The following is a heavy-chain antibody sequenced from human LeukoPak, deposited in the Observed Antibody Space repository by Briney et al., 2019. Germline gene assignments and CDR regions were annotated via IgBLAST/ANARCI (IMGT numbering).Heavy chain of an antibody. V-gene: IGHV4-59*01. CDR1: GGSISSYY. CDR2: IYYSGST. J-gene: IGHJ4*02. CDR3: ARMYSSSSGVDY. D-gene: IGHD6-6*01. Sequence: SETLSLTCTVSGGSISSYYWSWIRQPPGKGLEWIGYIYYSGSTNYNPSLKSRVTISVDTSKNQFSLNLSSVTAADTAVYYCARMYSSSSGVDYWGQGTLVTVSS.